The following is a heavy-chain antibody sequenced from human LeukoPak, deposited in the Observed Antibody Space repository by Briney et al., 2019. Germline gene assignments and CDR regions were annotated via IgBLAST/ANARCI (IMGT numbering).Heavy chain of an antibody. CDR3: ARTYGSGEGWFDP. J-gene: IGHJ5*02. CDR2: ISSSGSYT. V-gene: IGHV3-11*06. Sequence: GGSLRLSCAASGFTFSDYYMSWIRQAPGKGLEWVSYISSSGSYTNYADSVKGRFTISRDNAKNSLYLQMNSLRAEDTAVYYCARTYGSGEGWFDPWGQGTLVTVSS. D-gene: IGHD3-10*01. CDR1: GFTFSDYY.